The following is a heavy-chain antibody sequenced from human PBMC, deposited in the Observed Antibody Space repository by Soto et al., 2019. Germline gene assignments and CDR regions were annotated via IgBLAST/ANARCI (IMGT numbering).Heavy chain of an antibody. J-gene: IGHJ5*02. CDR2: INPSGGST. Sequence: QVQLVQSGAEVKKPGASVKVSCKASGYTFTSYYMHWVRQAPGQGLEWMGIINPSGGSTSYAQKFQGRVTMTRDTSTGTVYMGLGSLRSEDTAVYYCAGDKGSGGSCYSGRCWFDPWGQGTLVTVSS. D-gene: IGHD2-15*01. CDR3: AGDKGSGGSCYSGRCWFDP. V-gene: IGHV1-46*01. CDR1: GYTFTSYY.